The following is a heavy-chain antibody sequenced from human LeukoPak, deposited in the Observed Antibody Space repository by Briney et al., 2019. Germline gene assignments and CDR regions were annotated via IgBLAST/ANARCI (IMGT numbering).Heavy chain of an antibody. Sequence: SGGSLRLSCAASGFTFSSYEMNWVRQAPGKGLEWVSYISSSGNAIYYADSVKGRFTISRDNAKNSLYLQMNSLRAEDTAVYYCARDHRGIYSPFDYWGQGTLVTVSS. J-gene: IGHJ4*02. CDR3: ARDHRGIYSPFDY. CDR2: ISSSGNAI. D-gene: IGHD2-21*01. CDR1: GFTFSSYE. V-gene: IGHV3-48*03.